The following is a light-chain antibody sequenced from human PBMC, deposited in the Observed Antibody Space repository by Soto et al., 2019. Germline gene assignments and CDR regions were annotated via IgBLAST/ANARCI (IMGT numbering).Light chain of an antibody. V-gene: IGKV1-39*01. J-gene: IGKJ1*01. CDR1: QTISSY. CDR3: QQSYSTPRT. Sequence: DLQMTQSPSSLSASVGDRVTITCRAGQTISSYLNWYQQKPGKAPQLLIYAASSLQSGVPSRFSGSGSGTDFTLTISSLQPEDFATYYCQQSYSTPRTFGQGTKVEIK. CDR2: AAS.